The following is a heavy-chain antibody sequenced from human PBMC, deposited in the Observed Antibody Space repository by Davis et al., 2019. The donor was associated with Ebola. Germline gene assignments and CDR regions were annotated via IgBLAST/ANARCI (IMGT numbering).Heavy chain of an antibody. V-gene: IGHV3-21*01. CDR1: GFTFSSYS. J-gene: IGHJ4*02. D-gene: IGHD1-26*01. CDR2: ISSSSSYI. CDR3: ARAPSLWEQVAY. Sequence: GESLKISCAASGFTFSSYSMNWVRQAPGKGLEWVSSISSSSSYIYYADSVKGRFTISRDNAKNSLYLQMNSLRAEDTAVYYCARAPSLWEQVAYWGQGTLVTVSS.